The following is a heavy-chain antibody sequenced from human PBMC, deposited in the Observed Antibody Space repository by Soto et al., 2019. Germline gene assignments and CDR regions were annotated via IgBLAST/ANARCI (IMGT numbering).Heavy chain of an antibody. J-gene: IGHJ4*02. CDR1: GYTFSNYG. Sequence: QVQLVQSGPEVKKPGASVKVSCKGSGYTFSNYGVTWVRQAPGQGLERLGWVSAYNRNTDYAQKFEDRDTMTIDTSTNTAYLEPRGLTPDDTAVNYCARERRWEPLLYWGQGTL. CDR3: ARERRWEPLLY. V-gene: IGHV1-18*01. CDR2: VSAYNRNT. D-gene: IGHD1-26*01.